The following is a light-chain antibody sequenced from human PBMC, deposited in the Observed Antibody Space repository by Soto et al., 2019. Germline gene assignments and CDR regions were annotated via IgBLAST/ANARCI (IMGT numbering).Light chain of an antibody. J-gene: IGLJ1*01. CDR2: DVS. CDR1: SSDVGGYNY. CDR3: SSATLYV. Sequence: QSALTQPASVSGSPGQSITISCTGTSSDVGGYNYVSWYQQHPGKAPKLMIYDVSNRPSGVSNRFSGSKSGNTASLPISGLQAEDEADYSSSSATLYVFGTGTKLTVL. V-gene: IGLV2-14*01.